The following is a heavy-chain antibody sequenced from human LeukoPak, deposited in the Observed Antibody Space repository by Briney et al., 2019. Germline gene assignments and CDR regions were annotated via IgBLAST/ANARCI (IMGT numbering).Heavy chain of an antibody. CDR1: GFSLSTSGMC. Sequence: SGPTLLNPTQTLTLTCTFSGFSLSTSGMCVSWIRQPPGKALEWLALIDWDDDKYYSTSLKTRLTISKDTSKNQVVLTMTNMDPVDTATYYCARTTTPGSRGYYYGMDVWGQGTTVTVSS. V-gene: IGHV2-70*01. D-gene: IGHD1-1*01. CDR3: ARTTTPGSRGYYYGMDV. J-gene: IGHJ6*02. CDR2: IDWDDDK.